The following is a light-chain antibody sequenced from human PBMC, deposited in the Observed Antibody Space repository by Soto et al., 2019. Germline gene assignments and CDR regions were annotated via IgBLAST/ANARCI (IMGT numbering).Light chain of an antibody. Sequence: EIVLTQSPATLSVSPGDRATLSCRARQSVFFNVAWYQQKPGQAPRLLIYGASIRATGIPARFSGSGSGTEFTLTITSLQSEDFAVYYCQLYQNGMFAFGQGTKVEIK. CDR2: GAS. CDR1: QSVFFN. J-gene: IGKJ2*01. CDR3: QLYQNGMFA. V-gene: IGKV3-15*01.